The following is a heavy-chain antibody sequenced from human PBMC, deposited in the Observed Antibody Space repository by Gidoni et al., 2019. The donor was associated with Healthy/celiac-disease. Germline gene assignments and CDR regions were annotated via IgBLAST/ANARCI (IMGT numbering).Heavy chain of an antibody. V-gene: IGHV3-33*01. Sequence: QVQLVESGGGVVQPGRSLRLSCAASGFTFSSYGMHWVRQAPGKGLEWVEVIWYDGSNKYYADSVKGRFTISRDNSKNTLYLQMNSLRAEDTAVYYCARDLMEAAAGTEGGMDVWGQGTTVTVSS. CDR2: IWYDGSNK. D-gene: IGHD6-13*01. CDR3: ARDLMEAAAGTEGGMDV. CDR1: GFTFSSYG. J-gene: IGHJ6*02.